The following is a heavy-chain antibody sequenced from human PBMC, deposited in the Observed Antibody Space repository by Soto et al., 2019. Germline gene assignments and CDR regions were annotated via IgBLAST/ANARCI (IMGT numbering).Heavy chain of an antibody. CDR3: ARVGGLAARTFDY. Sequence: PSETLSRTCTVSGGSISDFYWSWIRQPPGKGLEWIGYIYYSGSTHYNPSLKSRVTISVDTSKNQFSLNLRSMSPADTAVYYCARVGGLAARTFDYWGPGNLVTVSS. D-gene: IGHD6-6*01. J-gene: IGHJ4*02. V-gene: IGHV4-59*01. CDR2: IYYSGST. CDR1: GGSISDFY.